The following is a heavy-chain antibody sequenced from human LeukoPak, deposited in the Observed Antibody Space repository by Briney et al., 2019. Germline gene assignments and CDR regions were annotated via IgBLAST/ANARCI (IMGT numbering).Heavy chain of an antibody. CDR1: GFTFSSYA. J-gene: IGHJ4*02. D-gene: IGHD1-26*01. CDR3: AKEPDPHSGSYYYFDY. Sequence: PGGSLRLSCAASGFTFSSYAMSWVRQAPGKGLEWVSAISGSGGSTYYADSVKGRFTISRDNSKNTLYLQMNSLRAEDTAVYYCAKEPDPHSGSYYYFDYWGQGTLVTVSS. CDR2: ISGSGGST. V-gene: IGHV3-23*01.